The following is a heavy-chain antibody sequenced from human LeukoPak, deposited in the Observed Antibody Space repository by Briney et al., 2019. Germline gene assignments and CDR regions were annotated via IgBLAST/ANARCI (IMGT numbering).Heavy chain of an antibody. V-gene: IGHV3-23*01. D-gene: IGHD4-17*01. CDR1: GFTFSSYA. CDR2: ISGSGGST. J-gene: IGHJ6*02. Sequence: GGSLRLSCAASGFTFSSYAMSWVRQAPGKGLEWVSAISGSGGSTYYADSVKGRFTISRDNSKNTLYLQMNSLRAEDTAVYYCVKDKNTVTTYYYYGMDVWGQGTTVTVPS. CDR3: VKDKNTVTTYYYYGMDV.